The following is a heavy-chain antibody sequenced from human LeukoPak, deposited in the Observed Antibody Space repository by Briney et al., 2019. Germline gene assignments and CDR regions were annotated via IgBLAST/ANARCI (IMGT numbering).Heavy chain of an antibody. D-gene: IGHD3-22*01. J-gene: IGHJ3*02. CDR2: IYYSGST. V-gene: IGHV4-39*07. CDR3: AREPESEYDSSGPDAFDI. Sequence: GSLRLSCAASGFTFSSYAMSWVRQPPGKGLEGIGGIYYSGSTYYTPSLKSRVTISVDTSKNQFSLKLSSVTAADTAVYYCAREPESEYDSSGPDAFDIWGQGTMVTVSS. CDR1: GFTFSSYA.